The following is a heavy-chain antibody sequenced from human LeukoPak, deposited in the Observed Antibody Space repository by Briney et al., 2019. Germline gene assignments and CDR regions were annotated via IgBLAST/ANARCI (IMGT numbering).Heavy chain of an antibody. CDR3: AKEEDWGGNY. CDR1: GFTFSSYG. V-gene: IGHV3-30*02. J-gene: IGHJ4*02. CDR2: IRYDESNK. D-gene: IGHD3/OR15-3a*01. Sequence: GGSLRLSCAASGFTFSSYGMHWVRQAPGKGLEWVAFIRYDESNKYYADSVKGRVTISRDNSENTLYLQMNGLRAEDTAIYYCAKEEDWGGNYWGQGTLVTVSS.